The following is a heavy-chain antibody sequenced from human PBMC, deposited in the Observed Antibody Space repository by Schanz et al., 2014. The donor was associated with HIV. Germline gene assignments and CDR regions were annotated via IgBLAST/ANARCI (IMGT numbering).Heavy chain of an antibody. CDR2: IKQDGGEK. J-gene: IGHJ4*02. CDR1: GISLTNNA. CDR3: ARDSGPGSY. V-gene: IGHV3-7*01. D-gene: IGHD3-10*01. Sequence: EVQQVLESGGGLVQPGGSLRLSCAASGISLTNNAMTWVRQAPGKGLEWVASIKQDGGEKHYVASVKGRFTISRDNVKNSLYLQMSSLRAEDTAVYYCARDSGPGSYWGQGTLVTVSS.